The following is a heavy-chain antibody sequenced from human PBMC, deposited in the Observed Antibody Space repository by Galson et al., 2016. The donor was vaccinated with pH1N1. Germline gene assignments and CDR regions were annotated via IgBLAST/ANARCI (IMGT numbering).Heavy chain of an antibody. Sequence: SVKVSCKASGGTFSSYTINWVRQAPGQGLEWMGGIIPIFGTANYAQKFQGRVTITTDESASTVYMEVSSLRPEDTAVYYCATAVTWYFDYWGQGTVVTVFS. V-gene: IGHV1-69*05. D-gene: IGHD4-17*01. J-gene: IGHJ4*02. CDR1: GGTFSSYT. CDR3: ATAVTWYFDY. CDR2: IIPIFGTA.